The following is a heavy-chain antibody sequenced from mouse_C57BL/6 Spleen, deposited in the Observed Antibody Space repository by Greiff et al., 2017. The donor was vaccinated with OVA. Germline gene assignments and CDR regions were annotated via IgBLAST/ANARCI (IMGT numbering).Heavy chain of an antibody. J-gene: IGHJ1*03. Sequence: VQLKQSGPELVKPGDSVKISCKASGYSFTGYFMNWVMQSHGKSLEWIGRINPYNGDTFYNQKFKGKATLTVDKSSSTAHMELRSLTSEDSAVYYCARWTTVVARYFDVWGTGTTVTVSS. CDR2: INPYNGDT. CDR1: GYSFTGYF. CDR3: ARWTTVVARYFDV. V-gene: IGHV1-20*01. D-gene: IGHD1-1*01.